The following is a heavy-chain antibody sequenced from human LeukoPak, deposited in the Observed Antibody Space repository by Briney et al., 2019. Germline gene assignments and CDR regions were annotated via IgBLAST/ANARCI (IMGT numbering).Heavy chain of an antibody. Sequence: PGGSLRLSCAASGFTFSNYWMHWVRQAPGKGLEWVAVISYDGSNKYYADSVKGRFTISRDNSKNTLYLQMNSLRAEDTAVYYCAKDPKSAVAEEMDYFYYWGQGTLVTVSS. D-gene: IGHD6-19*01. CDR2: ISYDGSNK. CDR1: GFTFSNYW. V-gene: IGHV3-30*18. J-gene: IGHJ4*02. CDR3: AKDPKSAVAEEMDYFYY.